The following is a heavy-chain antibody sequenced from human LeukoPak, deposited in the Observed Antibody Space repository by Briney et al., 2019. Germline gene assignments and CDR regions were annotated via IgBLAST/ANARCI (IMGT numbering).Heavy chain of an antibody. CDR3: ARLESCSGGSCYSGYRYNWFDP. J-gene: IGHJ5*02. CDR1: GYSFISYW. CDR2: IYPCDSDT. D-gene: IGHD2-15*01. Sequence: GESLKISCKGSGYSFISYWIGWVRQMPGKGLEWMGIIYPCDSDTRYSPSFQGQVTISADKSISTAYLQWSSLKASDTAMYYCARLESCSGGSCYSGYRYNWFDPWGQGTLVTVSS. V-gene: IGHV5-51*01.